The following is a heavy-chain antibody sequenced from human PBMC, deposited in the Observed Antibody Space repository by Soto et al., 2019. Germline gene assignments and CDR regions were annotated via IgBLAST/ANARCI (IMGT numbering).Heavy chain of an antibody. Sequence: GSLILSCSGSGFTFSDHYMRWIRQAPGKGLEWIGFICNSGSCTSYADSVKVRFSISRDNAKNSLYLQMNSLRGEDTAIYYCVRSSDNYNRLDFWGQGTQVTVSS. CDR3: VRSSDNYNRLDF. D-gene: IGHD1-1*01. CDR1: GFTFSDHY. V-gene: IGHV3-11*06. J-gene: IGHJ4*02. CDR2: ICNSGSCT.